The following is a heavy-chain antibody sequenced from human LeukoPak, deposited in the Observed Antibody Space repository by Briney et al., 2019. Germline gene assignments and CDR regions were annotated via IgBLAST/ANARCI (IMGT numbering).Heavy chain of an antibody. CDR1: GGSISNFY. CDR3: ARGGYSYGLFGY. Sequence: SETLSLTCTVSGGSISNFYWSWIRQPPGKGLEWIGAIYYSGSTDYNPSLKSRVTMSVDTSKNQFSLNLSSVTAADTAVYYCARGGYSYGLFGYWGQGTLVTVSS. J-gene: IGHJ4*02. D-gene: IGHD5-18*01. V-gene: IGHV4-59*01. CDR2: IYYSGST.